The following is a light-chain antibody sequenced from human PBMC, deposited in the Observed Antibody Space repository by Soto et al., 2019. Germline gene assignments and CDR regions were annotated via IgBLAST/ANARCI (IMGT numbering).Light chain of an antibody. CDR3: QRRYSWPPYT. J-gene: IGKJ2*01. CDR1: QTISTY. V-gene: IGKV3-11*01. Sequence: EIVLTQSPATLSLSPGERATLSCRASQTISTYLAWYKQKPGQAPRLLIYDASNRAPGIPARFSGSGSGTDFTLTISSLEPEDFAVYYCQRRYSWPPYTFGPGTKLEIK. CDR2: DAS.